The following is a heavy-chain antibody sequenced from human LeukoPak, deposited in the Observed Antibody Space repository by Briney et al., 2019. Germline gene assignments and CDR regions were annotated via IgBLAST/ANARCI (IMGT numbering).Heavy chain of an antibody. CDR3: ARVKESGSYPYFDY. J-gene: IGHJ4*02. CDR2: IFYSGST. D-gene: IGHD1-26*01. V-gene: IGHV4-59*12. Sequence: SETLSLTCTVSGGSISSYYWSWIRQPPGKGLEWIGNIFYSGSTYYSPSLKSRVTISLDTSRNQFSLKLSSVTAADTAVYYCARVKESGSYPYFDYWGQGTLVTVSS. CDR1: GGSISSYY.